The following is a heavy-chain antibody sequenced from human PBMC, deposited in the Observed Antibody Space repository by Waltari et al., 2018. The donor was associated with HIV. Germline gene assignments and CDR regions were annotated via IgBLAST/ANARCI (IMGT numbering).Heavy chain of an antibody. J-gene: IGHJ4*02. Sequence: QLQLQESGPGLVKPSETLSLTCTVPGGSISSSSYYWGWIRQPPGKGLGWIGSIYYGGSTYYNPSLKSRVTISVDTSKNQFSLKLSSVTAADTAVYYCARHRPSSGSYYGDFDYWGQGTLVTVSS. CDR2: IYYGGST. D-gene: IGHD1-26*01. CDR1: GGSISSSSYY. CDR3: ARHRPSSGSYYGDFDY. V-gene: IGHV4-39*01.